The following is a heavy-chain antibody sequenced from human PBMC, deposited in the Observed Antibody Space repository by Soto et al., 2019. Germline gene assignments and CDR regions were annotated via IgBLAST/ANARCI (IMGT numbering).Heavy chain of an antibody. Sequence: GGSLRLSCVASGFTFDTYALNGVRQAPGKGLEWVSAIGSSGSTYYADSVKGRFTISRDTPKKTLYLQMNSLRVEDTATYYCAKGFRSLEWYSLAPFDYWGQGALVTVSS. CDR3: AKGFRSLEWYSLAPFDY. V-gene: IGHV3-23*01. CDR2: IGSSGST. D-gene: IGHD3-3*01. CDR1: GFTFDTYA. J-gene: IGHJ4*02.